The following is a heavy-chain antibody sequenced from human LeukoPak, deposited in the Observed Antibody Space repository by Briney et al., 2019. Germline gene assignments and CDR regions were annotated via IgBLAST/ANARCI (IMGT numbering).Heavy chain of an antibody. CDR2: IGSSNSTI. CDR1: GFTFSSYS. V-gene: IGHV3-48*01. J-gene: IGHJ4*02. CDR3: ARAKLRGEFDY. Sequence: GGSLRLSCAASGFTFSSYSMNWVRQAPGKGLEWVSYIGSSNSTIYYADSVKGRFTISRDNAKNSLYLQMNSLRAEDTAVYYCARAKLRGEFDYWGQGTLVTVSS. D-gene: IGHD3-16*01.